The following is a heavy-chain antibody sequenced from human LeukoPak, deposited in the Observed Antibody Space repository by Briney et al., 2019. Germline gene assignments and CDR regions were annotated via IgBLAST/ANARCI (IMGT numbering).Heavy chain of an antibody. D-gene: IGHD3-10*01. J-gene: IGHJ4*02. Sequence: GGSLRLSCAASGFTFSSYAMSWVRQAPGKGLEWVSAISGSGGSTYYADSVKGRFTISRDNSKNTLYLQMNSLRAEDTAVYYCAKASYGSGSYCLDYWGQGTLVTVSS. CDR1: GFTFSSYA. V-gene: IGHV3-23*01. CDR3: AKASYGSGSYCLDY. CDR2: ISGSGGST.